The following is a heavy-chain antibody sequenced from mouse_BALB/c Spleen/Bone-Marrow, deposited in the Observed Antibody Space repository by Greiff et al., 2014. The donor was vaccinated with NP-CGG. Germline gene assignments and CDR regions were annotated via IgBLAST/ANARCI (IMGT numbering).Heavy chain of an antibody. CDR1: GFSLTSYD. CDR2: IWTGGGT. D-gene: IGHD2-13*01. J-gene: IGHJ1*01. Sequence: VQLQQSGPGLVAPSQSLSITCTVSGFSLTSYDINWIRQPPGKGLEWLGVIWTGGGTNYNSAFMSRLSISKDNSKSQVFLKMNSPQTDDTAIYYCVREGAYYGDYDWYFDVWGAGTTVTVSS. V-gene: IGHV2-9-2*01. CDR3: VREGAYYGDYDWYFDV.